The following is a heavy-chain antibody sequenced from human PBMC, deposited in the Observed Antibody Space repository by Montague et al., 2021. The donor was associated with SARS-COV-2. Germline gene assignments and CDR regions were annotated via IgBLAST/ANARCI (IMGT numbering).Heavy chain of an antibody. CDR1: GGPISGSSDY. V-gene: IGHV4-39*01. J-gene: IGHJ6*02. CDR3: ARGPHYDILTRYYKDGMDV. D-gene: IGHD3-9*01. Sequence: SETLSITCTVTGGPISGSSDYWGWIRQSPGKGLEWIASVDYSGNTYYSPSLKSRLTISVDTSKNQFSLKLSSVTAADTAVYYCARGPHYDILTRYYKDGMDVWGQGTTVTVSS. CDR2: VDYSGNT.